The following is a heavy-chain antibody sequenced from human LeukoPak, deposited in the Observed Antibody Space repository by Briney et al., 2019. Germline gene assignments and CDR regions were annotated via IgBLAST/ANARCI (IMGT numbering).Heavy chain of an antibody. Sequence: SETLSPPCTVSGGSFSSFYWGLIRQPPGKGLEWIGYIYYSGSTNYNPSLKSRVTISLDTSKNQFSLKLSSVTAADTAVYYCVRAVGPVGGYDSPWGQGTLVTVSS. V-gene: IGHV4-59*01. CDR3: VRAVGPVGGYDSP. D-gene: IGHD5-12*01. CDR1: GGSFSSFY. CDR2: IYYSGST. J-gene: IGHJ5*02.